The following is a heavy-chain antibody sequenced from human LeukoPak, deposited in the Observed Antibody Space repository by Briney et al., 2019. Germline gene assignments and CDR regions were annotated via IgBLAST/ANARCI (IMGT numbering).Heavy chain of an antibody. V-gene: IGHV1-18*01. CDR2: ISAYNGNT. Sequence: ASVKVSCKASGYTFTSYGISWVRQAPGQGLEWMGWISAYNGNTNYAQKLQGRVTMTTDTSTSTAYMELRSLRSDDTAVYYCARDMNIVANDGEYYFDYWGQGTLVTVSS. J-gene: IGHJ4*02. CDR3: ARDMNIVANDGEYYFDY. D-gene: IGHD5-12*01. CDR1: GYTFTSYG.